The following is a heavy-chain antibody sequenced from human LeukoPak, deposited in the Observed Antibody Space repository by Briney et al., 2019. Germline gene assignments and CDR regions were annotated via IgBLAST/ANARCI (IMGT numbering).Heavy chain of an antibody. V-gene: IGHV4-39*01. CDR1: GGSITSGDYR. Sequence: SETLSLTCSVSGGSITSGDYRWGWNRQSPGKGLEWIGSFYNRGSPYYNPSLKSRVTISLDTSKNQFSLKLTSVTAADTAICYCARQFDYWGPGTLVTVSS. CDR2: FYNRGSP. J-gene: IGHJ4*02. CDR3: ARQFDY.